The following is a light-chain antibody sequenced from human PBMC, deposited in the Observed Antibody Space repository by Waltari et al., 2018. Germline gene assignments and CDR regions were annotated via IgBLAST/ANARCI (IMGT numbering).Light chain of an antibody. CDR2: DTS. J-gene: IGKJ4*01. CDR1: QTVDTY. V-gene: IGKV3-11*01. CDR3: QQRRRWPLT. Sequence: EIVLTQSPATLSLSPGERATLSCRAIQTVDTYLAWYQQRPGQAPRLLIYDTSNRATGIPDRFSGSGSETDFTLTISSLEPEDFAVYYCQQRRRWPLTFGGGSKVEI.